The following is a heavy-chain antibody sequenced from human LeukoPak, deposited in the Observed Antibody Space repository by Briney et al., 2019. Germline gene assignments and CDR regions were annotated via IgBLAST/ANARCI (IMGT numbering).Heavy chain of an antibody. V-gene: IGHV3-23*01. J-gene: IGHJ4*02. D-gene: IGHD3-22*01. CDR2: ISGSGDYT. CDR1: GFTFSNSA. CDR3: AKGGSGYYVFDY. Sequence: GGSLRLSCVVSGFTFSNSAMGWVRQAPGKGLEWISGISGSGDYTYQADSVKGRFTISRENSKNTLYLQMNSLRAEDTAVYYCAKGGSGYYVFDYWGQGTLVTVSS.